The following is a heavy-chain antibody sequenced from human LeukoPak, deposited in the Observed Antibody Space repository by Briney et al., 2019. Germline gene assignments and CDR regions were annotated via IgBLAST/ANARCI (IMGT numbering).Heavy chain of an antibody. J-gene: IGHJ4*02. V-gene: IGHV3-23*01. CDR2: MCGSAGCT. CDR1: GFTFNIYA. D-gene: IGHD2-2*01. CDR3: ARVTAYCSSTSCAPVDFDY. Sequence: PGGSLTLSCAASGFTFNIYAMSWVRLAPGKGLQWVASMCGSAGCTYYADSVKGRFTISRDNSKNILYLQMNSLRAEDTAIYYCARVTAYCSSTSCAPVDFDYWGQGTLVTVSS.